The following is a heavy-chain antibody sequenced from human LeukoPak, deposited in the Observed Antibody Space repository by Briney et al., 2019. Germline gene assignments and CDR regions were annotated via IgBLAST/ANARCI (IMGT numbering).Heavy chain of an antibody. D-gene: IGHD3-16*02. CDR1: GFTFSNYW. CDR3: ARGSMHIYHLYTDY. Sequence: GGSLRLSCAASGFTFSNYWVSWFRQAPGQGLEWVASIRQDGSERYYVDSVKGRFTISRDNAKNSLFLQLSSLRVEDTAVYYCARGSMHIYHLYTDYWGQGTLVTVSS. V-gene: IGHV3-7*01. J-gene: IGHJ4*02. CDR2: IRQDGSER.